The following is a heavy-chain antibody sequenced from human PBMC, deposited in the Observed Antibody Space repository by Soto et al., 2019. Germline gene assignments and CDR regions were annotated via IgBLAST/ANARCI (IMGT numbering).Heavy chain of an antibody. J-gene: IGHJ6*02. D-gene: IGHD5-18*01. Sequence: RASVKVSGEALGGTFSSYASSWVRQARGQGLEGMGGIVAIFGTANYAQKFQGRVTITADESTSTADMELSSLRSEDTAVYYWAGSEVDTAMFNYYYYYGMDVWGQGTTVTVSS. V-gene: IGHV1-69*13. CDR3: AGSEVDTAMFNYYYYYGMDV. CDR2: IVAIFGTA. CDR1: GGTFSSYA.